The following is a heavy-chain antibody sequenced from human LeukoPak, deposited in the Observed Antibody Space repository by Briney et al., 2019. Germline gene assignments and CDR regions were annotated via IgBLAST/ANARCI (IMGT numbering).Heavy chain of an antibody. D-gene: IGHD4-23*01. J-gene: IGHJ4*02. Sequence: SGPTLVNPTQTLTLTCTFSGFSLSTRGVGVGWIRQPPGKALEWLSLIYWDDDKRYSPSLKSRLTITKDTSKNQVVLTMTNMDPVDTATYYCTHEYGGNPFDYWGQGTLVTVSS. CDR1: GFSLSTRGVG. CDR2: IYWDDDK. V-gene: IGHV2-5*02. CDR3: THEYGGNPFDY.